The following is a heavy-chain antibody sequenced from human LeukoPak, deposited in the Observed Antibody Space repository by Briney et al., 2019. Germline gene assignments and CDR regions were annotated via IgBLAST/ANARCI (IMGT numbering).Heavy chain of an antibody. CDR2: INHSGST. V-gene: IGHV4-39*07. J-gene: IGHJ4*02. Sequence: SETLSLTCTVSGGSISSSSYYWGWIRQPPGKGLEWIGEINHSGSTNYNPSLKSRVTISVDTSKNQFSLKLSSVTAADTAVYYCARGPLVRGTSWWYWGQGTLVTVSS. D-gene: IGHD3-10*01. CDR3: ARGPLVRGTSWWY. CDR1: GGSISSSSYY.